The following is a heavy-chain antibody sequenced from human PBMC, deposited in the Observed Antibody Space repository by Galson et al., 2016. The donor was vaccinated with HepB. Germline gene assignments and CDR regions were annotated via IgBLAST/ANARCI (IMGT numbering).Heavy chain of an antibody. Sequence: SLSLSCAASGFIANATYINWVRQAPGKGLEWVSDTYAGGGGYYDESVKGRFTIFRDNFQNTLYLQMNSLRVEDTAIYYCARARGGYSYGYSDYWGQGTLLTVSP. V-gene: IGHV3-66*01. CDR2: TYAGGGG. CDR3: ARARGGYSYGYSDY. J-gene: IGHJ4*02. D-gene: IGHD5-18*01. CDR1: GFIANATY.